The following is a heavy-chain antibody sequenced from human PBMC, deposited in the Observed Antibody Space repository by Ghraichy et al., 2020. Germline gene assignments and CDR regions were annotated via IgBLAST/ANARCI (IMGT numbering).Heavy chain of an antibody. CDR2: IYYSGST. CDR3: ARQTAGGVYYDSSGNPGSMDV. CDR1: GGSISSSSYY. Sequence: SETLSLTCTVSGGSISSSSYYWGWIRQPPGKGLEWIGSIYYSGSTYYNPSLKSRVTISVDTSKNQFSLKLSSVTAADTAVYYCARQTAGGVYYDSSGNPGSMDVWGQGTTVTVSS. J-gene: IGHJ6*02. D-gene: IGHD3-22*01. V-gene: IGHV4-39*01.